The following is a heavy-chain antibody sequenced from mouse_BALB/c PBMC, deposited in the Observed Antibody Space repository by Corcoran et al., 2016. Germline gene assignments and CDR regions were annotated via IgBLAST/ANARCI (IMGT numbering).Heavy chain of an antibody. V-gene: IGHV9-3-1*01. Sequence: QIQLVQSGPELKKPGETVKISCKASGYTLTNYGMNWVKQAPGKGLKWMGWINTYTGEPTYANDFKGRFAFSLETSASTAYLQINNLKNEDTATYFCASYYGSSFAYWGQGTLVTVSA. J-gene: IGHJ3*01. CDR2: INTYTGEP. D-gene: IGHD1-1*01. CDR1: GYTLTNYG. CDR3: ASYYGSSFAY.